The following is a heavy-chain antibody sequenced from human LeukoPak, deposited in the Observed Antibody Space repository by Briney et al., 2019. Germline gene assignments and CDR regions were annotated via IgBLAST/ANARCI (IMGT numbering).Heavy chain of an antibody. J-gene: IGHJ4*02. CDR3: AKGTFTFGGVIVPRYYFDY. V-gene: IGHV3-23*01. CDR2: ISGSGGST. CDR1: GFTFSSYA. Sequence: PGGSLRLSCAASGFTFSSYAMSWVRQAPGKGLEWVSAISGSGGSTYYADSVKGRFTISRDNSKNTLYLQMNSLRAEDTAVYYCAKGTFTFGGVIVPRYYFDYWGQGTLVTVSS. D-gene: IGHD3-16*02.